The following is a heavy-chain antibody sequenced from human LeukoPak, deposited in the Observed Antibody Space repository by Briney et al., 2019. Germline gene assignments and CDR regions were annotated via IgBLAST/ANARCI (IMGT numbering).Heavy chain of an antibody. V-gene: IGHV3-23*01. CDR3: AKGTHGYSSSWYPLGYYYYGMDV. D-gene: IGHD6-13*01. Sequence: GGSLRLSCAASGFTFSSYAMSWVRQAPGKGLEWVSAISGSGGSTYYADSVKGRFTISRDNSKNTLYLQMNSLRAEGTAVYYCAKGTHGYSSSWYPLGYYYYGMDVWGQGTTVTVSS. CDR2: ISGSGGST. J-gene: IGHJ6*02. CDR1: GFTFSSYA.